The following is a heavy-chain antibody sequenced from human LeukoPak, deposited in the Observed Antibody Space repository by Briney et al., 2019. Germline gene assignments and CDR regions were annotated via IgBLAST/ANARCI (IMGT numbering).Heavy chain of an antibody. Sequence: PSETLSFTCTDSGGSITNYYWVWIRQPPGKGLEWIGYIYYSRSTNYNPSLKSRVTLSVDTSRTQFSLSLRSMTAADTAVYCCARPEPSGTTSHWGQGTLVTVSS. CDR1: GGSITNYY. V-gene: IGHV4-59*01. D-gene: IGHD1-1*01. J-gene: IGHJ4*02. CDR2: IYYSRST. CDR3: ARPEPSGTTSH.